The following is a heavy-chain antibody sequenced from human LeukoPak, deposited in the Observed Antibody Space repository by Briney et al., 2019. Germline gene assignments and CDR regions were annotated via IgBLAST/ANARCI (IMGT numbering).Heavy chain of an antibody. D-gene: IGHD6-13*01. Sequence: GGSLRLSCAASGFTFSSYWMHWVRQVPGKGLEWVSAISGSGGNTYYADSVKGRFTISRDNSKNTLYLQMNSLRAEDTALYYCANKGYTSSWPHDAFDIWGQGTMVTVSS. CDR3: ANKGYTSSWPHDAFDI. V-gene: IGHV3-23*01. CDR2: ISGSGGNT. J-gene: IGHJ3*02. CDR1: GFTFSSYW.